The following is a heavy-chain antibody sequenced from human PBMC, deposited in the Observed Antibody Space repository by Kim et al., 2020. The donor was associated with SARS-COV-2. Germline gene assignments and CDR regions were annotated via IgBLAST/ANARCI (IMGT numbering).Heavy chain of an antibody. J-gene: IGHJ4*02. Sequence: DSVKGRVTNTRDNSKNTLYLQKNSLRAEDTAVYYCAKDIVPLRCLPDFDYWGQGTLVTVSS. CDR3: AKDIVPLRCLPDFDY. D-gene: IGHD1-26*01. V-gene: IGHV3-23*01.